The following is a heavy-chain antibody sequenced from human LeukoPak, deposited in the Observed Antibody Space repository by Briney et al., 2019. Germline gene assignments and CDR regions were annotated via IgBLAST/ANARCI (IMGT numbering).Heavy chain of an antibody. J-gene: IGHJ4*02. CDR2: FDPEDGET. V-gene: IGHV1-24*01. CDR1: GYTLTELS. Sequence: ASVKVSCKVSGYTLTELSMHWVRQAPGKGLEWMGGFDPEDGETIYAQKFQGRVTMTEDTSTDTAYMELSSLRSEDTAVYYCATDLLSGWYSQTTDYWGQGTLVTVSS. CDR3: ATDLLSGWYSQTTDY. D-gene: IGHD6-19*01.